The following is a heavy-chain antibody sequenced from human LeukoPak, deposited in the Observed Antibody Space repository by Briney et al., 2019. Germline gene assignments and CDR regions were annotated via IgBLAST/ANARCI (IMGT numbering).Heavy chain of an antibody. D-gene: IGHD3-3*01. CDR1: GFSVSSTY. V-gene: IGHV3-53*01. CDR3: ARGRYDFWSGYPDAFDI. J-gene: IGHJ3*02. Sequence: GGSLGLSCAASGFSVSSTYMSWVRQAPGKGLEWVSVIYSGGTTYYADSVKGRFTISRDNSKNTLYLQMNSLRAEDTAVYYCARGRYDFWSGYPDAFDIWGQGTMVTVSS. CDR2: IYSGGTT.